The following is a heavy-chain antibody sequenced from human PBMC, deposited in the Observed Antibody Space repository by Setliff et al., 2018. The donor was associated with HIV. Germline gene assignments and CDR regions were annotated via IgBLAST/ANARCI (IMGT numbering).Heavy chain of an antibody. CDR3: VTAVGDLSCTGGSCFSYFEY. D-gene: IGHD2-15*01. CDR1: GDTVTEPS. V-gene: IGHV1-24*01. CDR2: FDPGHGET. J-gene: IGHJ4*02. Sequence: ASVKVSCKVSGDTVTEPSMQWVRQAPGKGLEWMGGFDPGHGETFYARKFQGRVTMTEDTFTDSAYMELRSLRSEDTAIYYCVTAVGDLSCTGGSCFSYFEYWGQGTLVTVSS.